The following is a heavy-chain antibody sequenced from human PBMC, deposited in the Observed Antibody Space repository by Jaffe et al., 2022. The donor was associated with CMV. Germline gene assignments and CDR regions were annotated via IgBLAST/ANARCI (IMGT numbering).Heavy chain of an antibody. CDR1: GGSFSGYY. V-gene: IGHV4-34*01. CDR2: INHSGST. J-gene: IGHJ3*02. CDR3: ARGPLGVYDSSATRRNAFDI. Sequence: QVQLQQWGAGLLKPSETLSLTCAVYGGSFSGYYWSWIRQPPGKGLEWIGEINHSGSTNYNPSLKSRVTISVDTSKNQFSLKLSSVTAADTAVYYCARGPLGVYDSSATRRNAFDIWGQGTMVTVSS. D-gene: IGHD3-22*01.